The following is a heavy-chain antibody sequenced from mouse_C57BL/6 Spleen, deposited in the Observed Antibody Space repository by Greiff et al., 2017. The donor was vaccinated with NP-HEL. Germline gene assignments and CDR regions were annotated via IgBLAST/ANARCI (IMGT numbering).Heavy chain of an antibody. V-gene: IGHV1-69*01. D-gene: IGHD1-1*01. J-gene: IGHJ1*03. CDR2: IDPSDSYT. Sequence: VQLQQPGAELVMPGASVKLSCKASGYTFTSYWMHWVKQRPGQGLEWIGEIDPSDSYTKYNQKFKGKSTLTVDKYSSTAYMQLSSLTSEDSAVYYCALLYYGSSPGYFDVWGTGTTVTVSS. CDR1: GYTFTSYW. CDR3: ALLYYGSSPGYFDV.